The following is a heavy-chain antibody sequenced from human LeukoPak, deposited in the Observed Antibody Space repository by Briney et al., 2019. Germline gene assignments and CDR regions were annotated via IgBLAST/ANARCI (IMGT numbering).Heavy chain of an antibody. CDR2: INPNSGGT. CDR1: GGTFSSYA. CDR3: ARGITMIVVVDFDY. Sequence: ASVKVSCKASGGTFSSYAISWVRQAPGQGLEWMGRINPNSGGTNYAQKFQGRVTMTRDTSIGTAYMELSRLRSDDTAVYYCARGITMIVVVDFDYWGQGTLVTVSS. V-gene: IGHV1-2*06. J-gene: IGHJ4*02. D-gene: IGHD3-22*01.